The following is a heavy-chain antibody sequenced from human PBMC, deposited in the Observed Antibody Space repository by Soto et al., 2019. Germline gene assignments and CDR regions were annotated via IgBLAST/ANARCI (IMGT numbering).Heavy chain of an antibody. Sequence: GGSLRLSCAASGFTFSSYGMHWVRQAPGKGLEWVAVISYDGSNKYYADSVKGRFTISRDNSKNTLYLQMNSLRAEDTAVYYCAKVRELLYYYYYRMDVWGQGTTVTVSS. V-gene: IGHV3-30*18. D-gene: IGHD1-26*01. CDR3: AKVRELLYYYYYRMDV. CDR1: GFTFSSYG. CDR2: ISYDGSNK. J-gene: IGHJ6*02.